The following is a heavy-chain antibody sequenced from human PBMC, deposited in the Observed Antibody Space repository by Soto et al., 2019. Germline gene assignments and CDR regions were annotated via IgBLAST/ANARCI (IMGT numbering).Heavy chain of an antibody. D-gene: IGHD2-2*01. Sequence: PSETLSLTCSVSGGSISSGPYSRGWIRQPPGKGLEWIGTFHYSGRTYYSPSLESRVTISVDTSKNQFSLKVSSVTAADTAVFYCARLAGYCSGTSCYGYYGMDVWGQGTTVT. V-gene: IGHV4-39*01. CDR1: GGSISSGPYS. CDR2: FHYSGRT. J-gene: IGHJ6*02. CDR3: ARLAGYCSGTSCYGYYGMDV.